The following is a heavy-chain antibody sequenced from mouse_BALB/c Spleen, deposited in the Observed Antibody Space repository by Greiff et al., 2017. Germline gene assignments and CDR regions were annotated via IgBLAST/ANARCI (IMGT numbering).Heavy chain of an antibody. Sequence: VQLQQSGAELVKPGASVKLSCTASGFNIKDTYMHWVKQRPEQGLEWIGRIDPANGHTKYDPKFQGKATITADTSSNTAYLQLSSLTSEDTAVYYCASAQITGTSWLANWGQGTLVTVSA. CDR2: IDPANGHT. J-gene: IGHJ3*01. D-gene: IGHD4-1*01. CDR1: GFNIKDTY. V-gene: IGHV14-3*02. CDR3: ASAQITGTSWLAN.